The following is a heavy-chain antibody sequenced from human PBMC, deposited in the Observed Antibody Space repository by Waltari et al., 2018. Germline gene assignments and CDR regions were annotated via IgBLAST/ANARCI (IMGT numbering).Heavy chain of an antibody. CDR2: IIPIFGTA. D-gene: IGHD3-9*01. Sequence: QVQLVQSGAEVKKPGSSVKVSCKASGGTFSSYAISWVRQAPGQGLEWMGGIIPIFGTANYAQKFTGRGTITAGKTTSAAYMGLSSLRSEDTAVYYSARALPYRDILTGYYDYWGQGTLVTVSS. V-gene: IGHV1-69*14. CDR1: GGTFSSYA. CDR3: ARALPYRDILTGYYDY. J-gene: IGHJ4*02.